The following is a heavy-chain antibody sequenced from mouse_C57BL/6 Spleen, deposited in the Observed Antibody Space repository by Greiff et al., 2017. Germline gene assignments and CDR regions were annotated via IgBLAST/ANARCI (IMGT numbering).Heavy chain of an antibody. CDR3: ASGSSYEVWFAY. V-gene: IGHV1-64*01. Sequence: QVHVKQPGAELVKPGASVKLSCKASGYTFTSYWMHWVKQRPGQGLEWIGMIHPNSGSTNYNEKFKSKATLTVDKSSSTAYMQLSSLTSEDSAVYYCASGSSYEVWFAYWGQGTLVTVSA. J-gene: IGHJ3*01. CDR1: GYTFTSYW. D-gene: IGHD1-1*01. CDR2: IHPNSGST.